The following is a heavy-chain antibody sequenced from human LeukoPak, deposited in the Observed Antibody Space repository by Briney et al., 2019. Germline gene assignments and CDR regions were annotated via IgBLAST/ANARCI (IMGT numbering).Heavy chain of an antibody. CDR2: TYYSGST. V-gene: IGHV4-59*01. J-gene: IGHJ5*02. CDR1: GGYISSYY. Sequence: KASETLSLTCSVSGGYISSYYWSWIRQPPGKELEWIGYTYYSGSTNYNPSLKSRVTMSVDTAKKQFSLKLSFVTAADTAVYYCARIPAALPGVSMGWFDPWGQGTLVTVSS. CDR3: ARIPAALPGVSMGWFDP. D-gene: IGHD2-2*01.